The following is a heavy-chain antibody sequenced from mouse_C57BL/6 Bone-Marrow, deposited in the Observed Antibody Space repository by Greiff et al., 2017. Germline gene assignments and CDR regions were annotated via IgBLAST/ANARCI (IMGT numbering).Heavy chain of an antibody. Sequence: QVQLKESGAELARPGASVKLSCKASGYTFTSSGISWVKQRTGQGLEWIGEIYPRSGNTYYNEKFKGKATLTADKSSSTAYMELRSLTSEDSAVYFCARRGYGYDGNYAMDYWGQGTSVTVSS. J-gene: IGHJ4*01. CDR3: ARRGYGYDGNYAMDY. V-gene: IGHV1-81*01. CDR2: IYPRSGNT. D-gene: IGHD2-2*01. CDR1: GYTFTSSG.